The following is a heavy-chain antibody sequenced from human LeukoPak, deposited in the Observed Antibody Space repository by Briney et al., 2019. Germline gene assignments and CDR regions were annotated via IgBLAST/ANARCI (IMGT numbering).Heavy chain of an antibody. V-gene: IGHV4-59*01. CDR2: IYYSGST. CDR3: ARVSSSTLFDY. CDR1: GGSLSSYY. Sequence: SETLSLTCTVSGGSLSSYYWSWIRQPPGKGLEWIGYIYYSGSTNYNPSLKSRVTISVDTSKNQFSLKLSSVTAADTAVYYCARVSSSTLFDYWGQGTLVTVSS. D-gene: IGHD6-6*01. J-gene: IGHJ4*02.